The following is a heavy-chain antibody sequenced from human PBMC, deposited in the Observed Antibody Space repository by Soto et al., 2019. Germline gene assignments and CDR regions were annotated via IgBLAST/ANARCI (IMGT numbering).Heavy chain of an antibody. J-gene: IGHJ4*02. CDR1: GGSISSDNW. V-gene: IGHV4-4*02. CDR3: ARASASSMLRGVIIN. D-gene: IGHD3-10*01. Sequence: QVQLQESGPGLVKPSWTLSLTCAFSGGSISSDNWWTWVRQPPVKGLAWSGEMYQSGSTSNSPSLKSRLTILVDKSKNQFSLKLTSVTAADTALYYCARASASSMLRGVIINWGQGTLVTVSS. CDR2: MYQSGST.